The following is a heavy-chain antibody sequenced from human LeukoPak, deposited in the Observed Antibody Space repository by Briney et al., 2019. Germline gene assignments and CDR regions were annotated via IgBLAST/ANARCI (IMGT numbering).Heavy chain of an antibody. D-gene: IGHD5-12*01. V-gene: IGHV4-39*07. J-gene: IGHJ4*02. CDR2: IYYTGST. CDR1: GASISSTSHY. CDR3: ARDFSGYDSFDY. Sequence: SETLSLTCTVSGASISSTSHYWGWIRQPPGKGLEWVGSIYYTGSTYQNPSLKSRVTVSLDMSKNQFSLELSSVTAADTAVYYCARDFSGYDSFDYWGQGTLVTVSS.